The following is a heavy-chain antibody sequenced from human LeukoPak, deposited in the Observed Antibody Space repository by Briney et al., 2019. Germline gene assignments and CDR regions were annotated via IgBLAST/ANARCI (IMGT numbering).Heavy chain of an antibody. D-gene: IGHD6-13*01. CDR3: AREEGSAAAGPFDY. V-gene: IGHV3-7*01. Sequence: GGSLRLSCAASGFTVSSNYMSWVRQAPGKGLEWVANIKQDGSEKYYVDSVKGRFTISRDNAKNSLYLQMNSLRAEDTAVYYCAREEGSAAAGPFDYWGQGTLVTVSS. CDR1: GFTVSSNY. CDR2: IKQDGSEK. J-gene: IGHJ4*02.